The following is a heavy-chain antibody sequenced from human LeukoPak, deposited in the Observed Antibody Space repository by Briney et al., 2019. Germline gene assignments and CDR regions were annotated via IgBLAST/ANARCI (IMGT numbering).Heavy chain of an antibody. CDR2: IYYNGNT. CDR3: VSSSSGWYFPFDP. Sequence: PSDTLSLTCTVSGGSISSYYWSWIRQPPGKGLEWIGYIYYNGNTNYNSSLKSRVTISVDTSKNQFSLKMSSVTAADTAVYYCVSSSSGWYFPFDPWGQGTLVSVSS. D-gene: IGHD6-19*01. CDR1: GGSISSYY. J-gene: IGHJ5*02. V-gene: IGHV4-59*07.